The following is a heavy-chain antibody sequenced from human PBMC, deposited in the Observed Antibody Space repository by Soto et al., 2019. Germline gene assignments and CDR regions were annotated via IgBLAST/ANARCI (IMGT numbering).Heavy chain of an antibody. CDR1: GYTFSNYG. D-gene: IGHD3-22*01. CDR3: ARVYYDSSGLYDY. J-gene: IGHJ4*02. V-gene: IGHV1-18*01. Sequence: ASVKVSCKTSGYTFSNYGITWVRQAPGQPLEWLGWISAYNGNTNYAQKLQGRVTMTTDTSTSTAYMELRSLRSDDTAVYYCARVYYDSSGLYDYWGQGTLVTVS. CDR2: ISAYNGNT.